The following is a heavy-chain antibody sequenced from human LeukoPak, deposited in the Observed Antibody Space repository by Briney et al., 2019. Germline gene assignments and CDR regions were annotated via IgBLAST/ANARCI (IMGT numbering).Heavy chain of an antibody. CDR1: GGSFSSYY. CDR2: VYYSGST. D-gene: IGHD2-15*01. CDR3: ARRNPQGSCSGGSCPGCFGP. Sequence: PSETLSLTCTVSGGSFSSYYWSWIRQPPGKGLEWIGYVYYSGSTNYNPSLKSRVSISVDMSKNQFSLRLTSVTAADTAVYYCARRNPQGSCSGGSCPGCFGPWGQGTLVTV. J-gene: IGHJ5*02. V-gene: IGHV4-59*01.